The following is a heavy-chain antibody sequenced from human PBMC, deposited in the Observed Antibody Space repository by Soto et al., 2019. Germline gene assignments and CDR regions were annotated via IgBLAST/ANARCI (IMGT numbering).Heavy chain of an antibody. CDR3: ARVRGQQLGYYYYGMDV. D-gene: IGHD6-13*01. V-gene: IGHV1-46*01. Sequence: ASVKVSCKASGYTFTSYYMHWVRQAPGQGLEWMGIINPSGGSTSYAQKFQGRVTMTRDTSTSTVYMELSSLRSEDTAVYYCARVRGQQLGYYYYGMDVWGQGTTVTVS. J-gene: IGHJ6*02. CDR1: GYTFTSYY. CDR2: INPSGGST.